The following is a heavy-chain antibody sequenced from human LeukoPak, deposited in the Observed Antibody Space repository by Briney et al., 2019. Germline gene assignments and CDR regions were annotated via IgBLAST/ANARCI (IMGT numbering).Heavy chain of an antibody. CDR1: GYSISSGYY. D-gene: IGHD7-27*01. J-gene: IGHJ4*02. CDR3: ARGFRGDNFDY. V-gene: IGHV4-38-2*02. CDR2: IYHSGTT. Sequence: SETLSLTCTVSGYSISSGYYWGWIRQPPGKGLEWIGSIYHSGTTYYNPSLKSRVTISVDTSKNQFSLRLSSVTAADTAVYFCARGFRGDNFDYWGQGTLVTVSS.